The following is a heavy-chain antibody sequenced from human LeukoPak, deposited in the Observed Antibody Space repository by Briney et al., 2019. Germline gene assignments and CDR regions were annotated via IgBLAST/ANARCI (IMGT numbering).Heavy chain of an antibody. CDR2: ISGSGGST. V-gene: IGHV3-23*01. D-gene: IGHD1-26*01. Sequence: PGGSLRLSCAASGFTFSSYAMSWVRQAPGKGLEWVSAISGSGGSTYYADSVKGRFTISRDNSKNTLYLQMNSLRAEDTAVYSCARDAARRIVGSPPSDAFDIWGQGTVVTVSS. CDR3: ARDAARRIVGSPPSDAFDI. CDR1: GFTFSSYA. J-gene: IGHJ3*02.